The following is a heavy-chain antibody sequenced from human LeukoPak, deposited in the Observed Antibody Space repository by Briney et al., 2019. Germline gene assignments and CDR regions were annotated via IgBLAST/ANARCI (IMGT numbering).Heavy chain of an antibody. CDR3: ASALRRYYDFWSGYSSSVIPP. J-gene: IGHJ5*02. CDR1: GFTLSSYA. V-gene: IGHV3-23*01. D-gene: IGHD3-3*01. CDR2: ISGSGGST. Sequence: GGSLRLSCAASGFTLSSYAMSWVRQAPGKGLEWVSAISGSGGSTYYADSVKGRFTISRDNSKNTLYLQMNSLRAEDTAVYYCASALRRYYDFWSGYSSSVIPPWGQGTLVTVSS.